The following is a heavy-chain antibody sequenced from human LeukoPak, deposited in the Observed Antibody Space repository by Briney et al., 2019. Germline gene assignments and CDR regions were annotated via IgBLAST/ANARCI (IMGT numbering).Heavy chain of an antibody. D-gene: IGHD2-15*01. V-gene: IGHV5-51*01. CDR2: IYPGDSDT. CDR1: GYRFTSYW. J-gene: IGHJ3*02. CDR3: AKRWRQDAFDI. Sequence: GESLRISCKGSGYRFTSYWVGWVRQMPGKGLEWMGIIYPGDSDTRYSPSFQGQVTISADKSISTAYLQWSSLKASDTAMYYCAKRWRQDAFDIWGQGTMVTVSS.